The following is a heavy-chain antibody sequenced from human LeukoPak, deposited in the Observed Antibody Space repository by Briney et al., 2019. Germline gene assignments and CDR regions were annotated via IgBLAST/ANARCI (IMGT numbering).Heavy chain of an antibody. CDR1: GFTFSTYW. CDR2: IYYSAST. CDR3: ASSGSYYRPVDY. D-gene: IGHD1-26*01. V-gene: IGHV4-4*02. J-gene: IGHJ4*02. Sequence: GSLRLSCAASGFTFSTYWMSWVRQAPGKGLEWMGRIYYSASTYYSPSLKSRVTISVDTSTNQFSLKLSSVTAADTAVYYCASSGSYYRPVDYWGQGTLVTVSS.